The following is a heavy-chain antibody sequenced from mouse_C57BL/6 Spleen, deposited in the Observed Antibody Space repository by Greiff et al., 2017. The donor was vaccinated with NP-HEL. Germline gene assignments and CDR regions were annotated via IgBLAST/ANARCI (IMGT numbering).Heavy chain of an antibody. CDR2: INPGSGGT. J-gene: IGHJ3*01. V-gene: IGHV1-54*01. CDR1: GYAFTNYL. CDR3: ARDYYGSSFAWFAY. Sequence: VQLQQSGAELVRPGTSVKVSCKASGYAFTNYLIEWVKQRPGQGLEWIGVINPGSGGTNYNEKFKGKATLTADKSSSTAYMQLSSLTSEDSAVYSCARDYYGSSFAWFAYWGQGTLVTDSA. D-gene: IGHD1-1*01.